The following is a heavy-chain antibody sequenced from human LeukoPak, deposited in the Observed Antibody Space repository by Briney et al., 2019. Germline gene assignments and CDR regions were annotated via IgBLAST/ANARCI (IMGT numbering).Heavy chain of an antibody. Sequence: PGGSLRLSCAASGFTFSSYAMSWVRQAPGKGLEWVSAISGSGGSTYYADSVKGRFTISRDNSKNTLYLQMNSLRAEDTAVYYCAKDDKLAYCGGDCQHWGQGTRVTVSS. CDR3: AKDDKLAYCGGDCQH. J-gene: IGHJ1*01. CDR1: GFTFSSYA. D-gene: IGHD2-21*01. CDR2: ISGSGGST. V-gene: IGHV3-23*01.